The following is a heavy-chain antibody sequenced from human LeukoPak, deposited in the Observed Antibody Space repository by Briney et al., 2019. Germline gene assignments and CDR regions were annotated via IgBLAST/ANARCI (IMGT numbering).Heavy chain of an antibody. Sequence: GGSLRLSCVASGFPFSSYWMSWVRQAPGKGLEWVASIKQDGSEKHYVDSVKGRFTISRDNARNSLSLQMNSLRAEDTAVYYCARGLTPGYWGQGTLVTVSS. CDR2: IKQDGSEK. D-gene: IGHD4-23*01. V-gene: IGHV3-7*03. CDR1: GFPFSSYW. J-gene: IGHJ4*02. CDR3: ARGLTPGY.